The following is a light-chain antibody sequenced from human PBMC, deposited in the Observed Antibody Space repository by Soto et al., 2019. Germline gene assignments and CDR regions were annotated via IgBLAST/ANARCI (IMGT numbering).Light chain of an antibody. CDR2: DAS. CDR3: LQRRSWLT. V-gene: IGKV3-11*01. J-gene: IGKJ4*01. Sequence: EIVLTQSPATLSLSPGERATLSCRASQSISSYLVWYQQKPGQAPRHLIYDASNRATGVPARFSGSGSGTDFTRTISSLEPEDFAVYYCLQRRSWLTSGGGTKVEIK. CDR1: QSISSY.